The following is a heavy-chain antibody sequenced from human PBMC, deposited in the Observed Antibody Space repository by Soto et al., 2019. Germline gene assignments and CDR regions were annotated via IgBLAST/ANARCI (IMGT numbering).Heavy chain of an antibody. CDR3: ARVVPGAEAWFGP. Sequence: ASVKVSCKASGYSFTNYPIAWVRRAPGQGLEWLGWISLYSDGTNYAQKFQGRVSMTTDTSTTTAYMELRSLRSDDTAVYYCARVVPGAEAWFGPWGQGTLVTVSS. D-gene: IGHD2-2*01. CDR2: ISLYSDGT. CDR1: GYSFTNYP. V-gene: IGHV1-18*01. J-gene: IGHJ5*02.